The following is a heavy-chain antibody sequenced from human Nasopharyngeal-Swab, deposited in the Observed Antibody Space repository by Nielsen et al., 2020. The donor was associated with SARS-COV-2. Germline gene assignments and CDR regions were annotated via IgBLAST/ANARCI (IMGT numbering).Heavy chain of an antibody. CDR3: AKDHKMDSGGGVGYMDV. CDR2: IRYDGFNQ. Sequence: GGSLRLSCAASGFTFSSYGMHWVRQAPGEGLEWVAFIRYDGFNQHYVDSVKGRFTISRDSFKNTPYLQLNSLRAEDTAVYYCAKDHKMDSGGGVGYMDVWGKGTTVTVSS. D-gene: IGHD3-16*01. CDR1: GFTFSSYG. V-gene: IGHV3-30*02. J-gene: IGHJ6*03.